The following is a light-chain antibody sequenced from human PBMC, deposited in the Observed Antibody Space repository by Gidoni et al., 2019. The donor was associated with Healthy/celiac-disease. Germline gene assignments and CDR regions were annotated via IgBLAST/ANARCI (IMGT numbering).Light chain of an antibody. Sequence: EMVLTQYPATLSLSPGERATLSCRASQSVSSYLAWYQQKPGQAPRLLIYAASNRATGIPARFSGSGSGTDFPLTIRSLEPEDFAVYYCQQRSNWPWTFGQGTKVEIK. CDR1: QSVSSY. CDR2: AAS. J-gene: IGKJ1*01. V-gene: IGKV3-11*01. CDR3: QQRSNWPWT.